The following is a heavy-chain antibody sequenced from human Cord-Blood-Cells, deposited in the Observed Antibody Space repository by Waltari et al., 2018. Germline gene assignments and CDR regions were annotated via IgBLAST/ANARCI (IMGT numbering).Heavy chain of an antibody. CDR2: ISPILGTA. V-gene: IGHV1-69*06. Sequence: QVQLVQSGAAVKKPGSSVTVSCKASGGTFISYAISCVRQAPGQGLEWRGGISPILGTANYAQKFQGRVTITADKSTSTAYMELSSLRSEDTAVYYCARDAEIGEAYFDYWGQGTLVTVSS. CDR3: ARDAEIGEAYFDY. J-gene: IGHJ4*02. CDR1: GGTFISYA. D-gene: IGHD4-17*01.